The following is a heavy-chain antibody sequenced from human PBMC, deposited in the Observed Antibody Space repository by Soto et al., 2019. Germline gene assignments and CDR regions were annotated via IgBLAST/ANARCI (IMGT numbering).Heavy chain of an antibody. CDR3: TKDRDDIGMVDAFEI. V-gene: IGHV3-23*02. Sequence: EMQLLESGGDLVQPGGSLRLSCAASGFTFSNYAMTWVRQAPGKGLEYVSAISGTGVTTYQGDSMKGRFTISRDNSKNTRYLQMDILRAEDTAIYYCTKDRDDIGMVDAFEIWGQGTMVTVSS. J-gene: IGHJ3*02. CDR2: ISGTGVTT. CDR1: GFTFSNYA. D-gene: IGHD3-3*01.